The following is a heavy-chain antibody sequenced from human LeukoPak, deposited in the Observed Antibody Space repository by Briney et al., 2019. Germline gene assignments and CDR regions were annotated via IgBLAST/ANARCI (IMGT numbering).Heavy chain of an antibody. Sequence: SETLSLTCTVSGYSISSGYFWGWIRQTPEKGLEWIGNIYFSGATYYNPSLKSRVTISVDTSKNQLSLSLSVVAAADTAVYYCAKLSSNWYFDSWGRGTLVTVSS. CDR2: IYFSGAT. CDR1: GYSISSGYF. J-gene: IGHJ4*02. V-gene: IGHV4-38-2*02. D-gene: IGHD1-1*01. CDR3: AKLSSNWYFDS.